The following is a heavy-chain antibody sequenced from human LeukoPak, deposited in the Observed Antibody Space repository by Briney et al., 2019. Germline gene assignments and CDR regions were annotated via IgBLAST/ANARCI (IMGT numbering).Heavy chain of an antibody. V-gene: IGHV3-23*01. CDR1: GFAFSVYA. CDR3: AKPISGGLAVTADWFHP. J-gene: IGHJ5*01. D-gene: IGHD6-19*01. CDR2: INANSGTT. Sequence: SGGSLRLSCTASGFAFSVYAMSWLRQPPGKRLERVSTINANSGTTSYAASVRGRFTISRDNSKNTLYLQLNTLRADDTATYYCAKPISGGLAVTADWFHPWGQGTLVVVSS.